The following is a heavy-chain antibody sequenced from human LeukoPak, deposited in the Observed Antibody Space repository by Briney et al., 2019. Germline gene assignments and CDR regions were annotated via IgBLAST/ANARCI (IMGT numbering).Heavy chain of an antibody. D-gene: IGHD3-9*01. V-gene: IGHV5-51*01. CDR1: GYSFTSYW. Sequence: GESLKISCKGSGYSFTSYWIAWVRQMPGKVLEWMGIIYPADSDTRYSPSFQGQVTISADKSISTAYLQWSSLKASDTAMYYCARHSDWRFDYWGQGTLVTVSS. CDR2: IYPADSDT. CDR3: ARHSDWRFDY. J-gene: IGHJ4*02.